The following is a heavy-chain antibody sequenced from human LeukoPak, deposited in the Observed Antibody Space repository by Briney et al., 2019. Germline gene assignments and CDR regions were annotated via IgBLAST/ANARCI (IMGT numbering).Heavy chain of an antibody. CDR1: GYTFTSYD. V-gene: IGHV1-8*01. CDR2: MNPNSGNT. J-gene: IGHJ3*02. CDR3: ARQVYYDSSGYYANDAFDI. Sequence: GASVKVSCKASGYTFTSYDINWVRQATGQGLEWMGWMNPNSGNTGYAQKFRGRVTMTRNTSISTAYMELSSLRSEDTAVYYCARQVYYDSSGYYANDAFDIWGQGTMVTVSS. D-gene: IGHD3-22*01.